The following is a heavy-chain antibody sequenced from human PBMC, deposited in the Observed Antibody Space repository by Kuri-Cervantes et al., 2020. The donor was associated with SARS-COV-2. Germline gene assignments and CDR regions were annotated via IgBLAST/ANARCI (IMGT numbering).Heavy chain of an antibody. CDR1: GGSFSGYF. CDR3: ARVSEDYDSSGPFDY. V-gene: IGHV4-34*01. Sequence: SETLSLTCAVYGGSFSGYFWSWIRQPPGKGLEWIGEINPSGSTNYNPSLKSRVTMSVDTSKNQFSLKLSSVTAADTAVYYCARVSEDYDSSGPFDYWGQGTLVTVSS. CDR2: INPSGST. D-gene: IGHD3-22*01. J-gene: IGHJ4*02.